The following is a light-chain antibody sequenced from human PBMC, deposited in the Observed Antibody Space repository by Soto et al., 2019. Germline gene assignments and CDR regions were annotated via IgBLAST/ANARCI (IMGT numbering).Light chain of an antibody. Sequence: DIQMTQSPSSLSASVGDRVTITCRASQSISSYLNWYQQKPGKAPKLLIYAASSLQSGVPPRFSGSGSGTDFTLTISSLQPEDFATYYCQQSYSTPVTFGQGTKV. V-gene: IGKV1-39*01. CDR1: QSISSY. J-gene: IGKJ1*01. CDR2: AAS. CDR3: QQSYSTPVT.